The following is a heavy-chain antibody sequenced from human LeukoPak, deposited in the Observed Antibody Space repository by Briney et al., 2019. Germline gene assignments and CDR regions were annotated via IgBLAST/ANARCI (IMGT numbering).Heavy chain of an antibody. Sequence: GGSLRLSCAASGLGFGSFWMSWVRQAPGKGLEWVANINQDGREKDYVDSVKGRFTISRDNAKNSLYLQMKSLRDEDTAVYYCARYGSRTSYITNYFDYWGQGTLVTVSS. D-gene: IGHD3-10*01. V-gene: IGHV3-7*04. CDR2: INQDGREK. J-gene: IGHJ4*02. CDR1: GLGFGSFW. CDR3: ARYGSRTSYITNYFDY.